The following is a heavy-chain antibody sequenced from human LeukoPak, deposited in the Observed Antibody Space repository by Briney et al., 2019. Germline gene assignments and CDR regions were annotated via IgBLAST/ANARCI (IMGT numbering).Heavy chain of an antibody. J-gene: IGHJ4*02. CDR2: ISSSGSTI. D-gene: IGHD3-22*01. CDR1: GFTFSSYE. Sequence: PGGSLRLSCAASGFTFSSYEMNWVRQAPGKGLEWVSYISSSGSTIYYADSVKGRFTISRDNAKNSLYLQMNSLRAKDTAVYYCARGRYDSSGYTYWGQGTLVTVSS. CDR3: ARGRYDSSGYTY. V-gene: IGHV3-48*03.